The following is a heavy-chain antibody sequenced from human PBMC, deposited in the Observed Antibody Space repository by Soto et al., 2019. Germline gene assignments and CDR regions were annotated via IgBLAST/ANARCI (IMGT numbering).Heavy chain of an antibody. CDR3: AREAYTYSGMDV. Sequence: ASVKVSCKASGYTFTSYYLHWVRQAPGQGLEWMGVINPSGGRTTYAQKFQGRVTMTRDTSTRTVDMELSSLISEDTAVYYCAREAYTYSGMDVWGQGTTVTVSS. CDR2: INPSGGRT. CDR1: GYTFTSYY. J-gene: IGHJ6*02. D-gene: IGHD4-4*01. V-gene: IGHV1-46*01.